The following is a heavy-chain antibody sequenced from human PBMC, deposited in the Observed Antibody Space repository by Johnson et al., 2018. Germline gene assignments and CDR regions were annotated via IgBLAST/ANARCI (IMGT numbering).Heavy chain of an antibody. D-gene: IGHD5-24*01. J-gene: IGHJ6*02. CDR2: ISFDGSNK. V-gene: IGHV3-33*08. CDR3: ARGRGDGYTYHYGMDV. CDR1: EFTFSNSG. Sequence: QVQLVESGGGVVQPGRSLRLSCAASEFTFSNSGMHWVRQAPGKGLEWVALISFDGSNKYDADSVKGRFTISRDNSKNTLYLQMKSRRGGDTAVYFYARGRGDGYTYHYGMDVWGQGTTVTVSS.